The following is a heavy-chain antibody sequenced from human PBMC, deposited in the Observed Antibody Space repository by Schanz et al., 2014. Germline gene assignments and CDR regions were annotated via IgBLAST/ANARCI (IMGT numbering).Heavy chain of an antibody. J-gene: IGHJ3*01. CDR1: GFTFRGHA. V-gene: IGHV3-30*04. D-gene: IGHD2-8*02. CDR2: ISTDGTNT. CDR3: TRDRGALVTHNDALNL. Sequence: QVQLVESGGGVVQPGRSLRLSCAASGFTFRGHAMHWVRQAPGKGLEKVAAISTDGTNTYYAASVRGRLTISRDNSKNTVYLQMDSLRSEDTAVYYCTRDRGALVTHNDALNLWGQGTMVSVSS.